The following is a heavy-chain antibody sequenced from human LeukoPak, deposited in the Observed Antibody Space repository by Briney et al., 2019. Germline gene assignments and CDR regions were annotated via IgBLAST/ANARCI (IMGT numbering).Heavy chain of an antibody. Sequence: GGSLRLSCAASGFTFSSYSMNWVRQAPGKGLEWVSYISSSSSTIYYADSVKGRFTISRDNSKNTLYLQMNSLRAEDTAVYYCATHKGIQQWLVPFDYWGQGTLVTVSS. CDR2: ISSSSSTI. V-gene: IGHV3-48*01. CDR3: ATHKGIQQWLVPFDY. CDR1: GFTFSSYS. D-gene: IGHD6-19*01. J-gene: IGHJ4*02.